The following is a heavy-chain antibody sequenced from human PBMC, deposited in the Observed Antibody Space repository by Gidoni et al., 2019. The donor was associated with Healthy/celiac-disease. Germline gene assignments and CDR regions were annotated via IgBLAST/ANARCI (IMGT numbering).Heavy chain of an antibody. D-gene: IGHD6-13*01. J-gene: IGHJ3*02. V-gene: IGHV4-34*01. CDR3: VIAAAKRGSFAFDI. CDR1: GGSFSGYY. Sequence: QVQLQQWGAGLLKPSETLSLTCAVYGGSFSGYYWSWIRQPPGKGLEWIGEINHSGSTNYNPSLKSRVTISVDTSKNQFSLKLSSVTAADTAVYYCVIAAAKRGSFAFDIWGQGTMVTVSS. CDR2: INHSGST.